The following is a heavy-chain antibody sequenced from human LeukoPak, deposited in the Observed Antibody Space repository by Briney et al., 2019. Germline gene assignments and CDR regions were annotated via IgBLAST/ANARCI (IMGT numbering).Heavy chain of an antibody. V-gene: IGHV1-69*13. CDR2: MIPIFGTA. D-gene: IGHD3-9*01. CDR1: GRTFSSYA. J-gene: IGHJ6*02. Sequence: GASVKVSCKASGRTFSSYAISWVRQAPGQGLEWMGGMIPIFGTANYAQKFQGRVTITADESTSTAYMELSSLRSEDTAVYYCARANRGDILTGYYWDYYYGMDVWGQGTTVTVSS. CDR3: ARANRGDILTGYYWDYYYGMDV.